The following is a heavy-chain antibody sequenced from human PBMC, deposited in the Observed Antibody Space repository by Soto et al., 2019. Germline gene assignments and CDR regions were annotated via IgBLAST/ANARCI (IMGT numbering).Heavy chain of an antibody. CDR1: GGTFSSYA. Sequence: GASVKVSCKASGGTFSSYAISWVRQAPGQGLEWMGGIIPIFGTANYAQKFQGRVTITADESTSTAYMELSSLRSEDTAVYYCARARRGSGSYYQFDYWRQGTLVTVYS. D-gene: IGHD3-10*01. V-gene: IGHV1-69*13. CDR3: ARARRGSGSYYQFDY. J-gene: IGHJ4*02. CDR2: IIPIFGTA.